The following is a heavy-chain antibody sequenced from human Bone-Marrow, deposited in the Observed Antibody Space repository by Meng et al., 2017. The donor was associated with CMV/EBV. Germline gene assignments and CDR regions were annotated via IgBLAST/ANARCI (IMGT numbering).Heavy chain of an antibody. J-gene: IGHJ3*02. CDR1: GGTFSSYT. D-gene: IGHD5-12*01. CDR3: AREQPVLLQAVATEGGAFDI. Sequence: SVKVSCKASGGTFSSYTISWVRQAPGQGLEWMGRIIPILGIANYAQKFQGRDTITADKSTSTAYMELSSLRSEDTAVYYCAREQPVLLQAVATEGGAFDIWGQGTMVTVSS. V-gene: IGHV1-69*04. CDR2: IIPILGIA.